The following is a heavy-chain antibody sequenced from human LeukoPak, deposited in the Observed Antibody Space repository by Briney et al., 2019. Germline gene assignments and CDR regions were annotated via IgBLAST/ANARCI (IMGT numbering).Heavy chain of an antibody. J-gene: IGHJ4*02. Sequence: SETLSLTCTVSGGSISSYYWSWIRQPPGKGLEWIGYIYYSGSTNYNPSLKSRVTISVDTSKNQFSLKLSSVTAADTAVYYCARDVPQRTYYGVAEYYFDYWGQGTLVTVSS. V-gene: IGHV4-59*01. CDR2: IYYSGST. CDR3: ARDVPQRTYYGVAEYYFDY. D-gene: IGHD4-17*01. CDR1: GGSISSYY.